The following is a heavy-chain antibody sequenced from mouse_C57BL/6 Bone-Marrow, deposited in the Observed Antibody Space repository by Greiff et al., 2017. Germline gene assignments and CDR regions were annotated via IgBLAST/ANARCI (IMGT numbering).Heavy chain of an antibody. V-gene: IGHV1-81*01. CDR1: GYTFTSYG. D-gene: IGHD1-1*01. J-gene: IGHJ2*01. Sequence: VKLVESGAELARPGASVKLSCKASGYTFTSYGISWVKQRTGQGLEWIGEIYPRSGNTYYNEKFKGKATLTADKSSSTAYMELRSLTSEDSAVYFCARVGDYYGSSYDFDYWGQGTTLTVSS. CDR2: IYPRSGNT. CDR3: ARVGDYYGSSYDFDY.